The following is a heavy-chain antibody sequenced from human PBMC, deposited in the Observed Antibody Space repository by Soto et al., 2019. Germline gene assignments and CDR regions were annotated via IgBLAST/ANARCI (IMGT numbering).Heavy chain of an antibody. CDR2: ISFDGTKK. Sequence: QAQLVESGGGVVQPGRSLRLSCAASGFTFNIYALHWVRQAPGKGLEWVAVISFDGTKKYYSDSVKGRFTISRDNLKNTHYLQMNKLRVEDAALYFCAREDDYGYRYINYGLDVWGQGTTVTVSS. CDR1: GFTFNIYA. CDR3: AREDDYGYRYINYGLDV. D-gene: IGHD4-17*01. J-gene: IGHJ6*02. V-gene: IGHV3-30-3*01.